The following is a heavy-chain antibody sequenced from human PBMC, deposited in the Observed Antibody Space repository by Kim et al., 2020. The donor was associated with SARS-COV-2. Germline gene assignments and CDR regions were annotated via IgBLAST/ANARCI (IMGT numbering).Heavy chain of an antibody. CDR3: VRWNNMGGSGWFDP. V-gene: IGHV7-4-1*02. Sequence: ASVKVSCKASGYTFTNYVINWVRQAPGQGLEWMGWIDTKTGNPMYAQGFTGRFVFSLDTSVSTTYLQISSLKTEVTAVYYCVRWNNMGGSGWFDPWGQGTLVIVSS. CDR1: GYTFTNYV. D-gene: IGHD6-25*01. CDR2: IDTKTGNP. J-gene: IGHJ5*02.